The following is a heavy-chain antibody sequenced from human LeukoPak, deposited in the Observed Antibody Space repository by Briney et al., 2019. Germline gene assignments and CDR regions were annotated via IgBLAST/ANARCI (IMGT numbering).Heavy chain of an antibody. J-gene: IGHJ4*02. CDR3: ARLYQGKRPPDY. CDR1: GGSISTSYF. CDR2: IYSSGST. D-gene: IGHD6-25*01. Sequence: SETLSLTCTVSGGSISTSYFWTWIRQSAGKGLEWIGRIYSSGSTTYNPSLKSRVTMSVDTSKNQLSLSLRSVTAADTAVYYCARLYQGKRPPDYWDQGTLVTVSS. V-gene: IGHV4-4*07.